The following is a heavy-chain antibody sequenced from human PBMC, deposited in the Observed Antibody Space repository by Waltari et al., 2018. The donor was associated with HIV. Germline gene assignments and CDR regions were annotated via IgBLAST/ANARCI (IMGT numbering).Heavy chain of an antibody. Sequence: EVQLVESGGGLVQPGRSLRLSCTASGFTFGDYAMSWFRQAPGKGLEWVGFIRSKAYGGTTEYAASVRGRFTISRDDSKSIAYLQMNSLKAEDTAVYYCTREERGYSYLFDYWGQGTLVTVSS. J-gene: IGHJ4*02. D-gene: IGHD5-18*01. V-gene: IGHV3-49*03. CDR3: TREERGYSYLFDY. CDR1: GFTFGDYA. CDR2: IRSKAYGGTT.